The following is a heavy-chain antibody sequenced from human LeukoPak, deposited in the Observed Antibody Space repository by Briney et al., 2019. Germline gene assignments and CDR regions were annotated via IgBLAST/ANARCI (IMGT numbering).Heavy chain of an antibody. Sequence: PSETLSLTCTVSGGSISSGGYYWSWIRQHPGKGLEWIGYIYYSGSTYYNPSLKSRVTISVDTSKNQFSLKLSSVTAADTAVYYCVRAPHSKDYYYYMDVWGKGTAVTVSS. V-gene: IGHV4-31*03. CDR3: VRAPHSKDYYYYMDV. J-gene: IGHJ6*03. D-gene: IGHD4-11*01. CDR1: GGSISSGGYY. CDR2: IYYSGST.